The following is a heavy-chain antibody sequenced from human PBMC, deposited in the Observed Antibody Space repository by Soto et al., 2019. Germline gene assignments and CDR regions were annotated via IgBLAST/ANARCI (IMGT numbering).Heavy chain of an antibody. J-gene: IGHJ4*02. CDR1: GFTFSTYG. CDR3: AKRSGYYFDS. Sequence: QVQLVESGGGVVQPGRSLRLSCAASGFTFSTYGMHWVRQAPGKGLEWVAVISYDETNKYYADSVKGRFTISRDNSKNTLYLEMSSLRAEDTSIYYCAKRSGYYFDSWGQGTLVTVSS. V-gene: IGHV3-30*18. D-gene: IGHD3-3*01. CDR2: ISYDETNK.